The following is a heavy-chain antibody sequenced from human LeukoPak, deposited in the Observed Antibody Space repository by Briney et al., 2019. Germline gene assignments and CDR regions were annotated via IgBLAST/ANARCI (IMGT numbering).Heavy chain of an antibody. CDR1: GGSISSGSYY. J-gene: IGHJ4*02. D-gene: IGHD3-10*01. CDR2: IYTSGST. CDR3: ATEIVRFGELSYYFDY. V-gene: IGHV4-61*02. Sequence: SQTLSLTCTVSGGSISSGSYYWSWIRQPAGKGLEWIGRIYTSGSTNYNPSLKSRVTISVDTSKNQFSLKLSSVTAADTAVYYCATEIVRFGELSYYFDYWGQGTLVTVSS.